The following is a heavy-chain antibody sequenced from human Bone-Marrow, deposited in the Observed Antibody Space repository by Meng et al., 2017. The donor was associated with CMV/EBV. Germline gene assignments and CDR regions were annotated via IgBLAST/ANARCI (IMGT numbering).Heavy chain of an antibody. Sequence: SETLSLTCTVSGGSVSSGSYYWSWIRQPPGKGLEWIGYIYYSGSTNYNPSLKSRVTISVDTSKNQFSLKLSSVTAADTAVYYCAKSGGMTGDAFEIWGQGTTVTVSS. J-gene: IGHJ3*02. V-gene: IGHV4-61*01. D-gene: IGHD6-25*01. CDR3: AKSGGMTGDAFEI. CDR2: IYYSGST. CDR1: GGSVSSGSYY.